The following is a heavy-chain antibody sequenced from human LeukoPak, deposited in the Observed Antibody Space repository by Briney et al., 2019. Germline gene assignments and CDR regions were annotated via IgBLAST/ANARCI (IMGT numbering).Heavy chain of an antibody. CDR3: ARDLYSDVDTAMVGY. V-gene: IGHV3-33*01. J-gene: IGHJ4*02. D-gene: IGHD5-18*01. CDR1: GFTFSSYG. CDR2: IWYDGSNK. Sequence: PGGSPRLSCAASGFTFSSYGMHWVRQAPGKGLEWVAVIWYDGSNKYYADSVKGRFTISRDNSKNTLYLQMNSLRAEDTAVYYCARDLYSDVDTAMVGYWGQGTLVTVSS.